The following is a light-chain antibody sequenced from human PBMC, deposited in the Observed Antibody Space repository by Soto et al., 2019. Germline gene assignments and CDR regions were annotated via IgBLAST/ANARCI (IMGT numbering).Light chain of an antibody. CDR3: QKYSSVPV. Sequence: DIQMTQSPPSLSASVGDRVTITCRASQGIRNFVAWYQQKPGKAPKLLIYAASTLQSGVPSRFSGSGSGTAFTLSIISLQPEDVATYSCQKYSSVPVFGPGTKVEIK. CDR1: QGIRNF. J-gene: IGKJ3*01. CDR2: AAS. V-gene: IGKV1-27*01.